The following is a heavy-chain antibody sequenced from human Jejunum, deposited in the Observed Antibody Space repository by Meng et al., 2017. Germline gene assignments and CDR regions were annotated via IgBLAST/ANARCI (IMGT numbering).Heavy chain of an antibody. CDR2: TYYRSKWYS. CDR1: GDSVSSNRAA. J-gene: IGHJ5*02. Sequence: HVHVKQPGPGLQKLLQTLSLSCAISGDSVSSNRAAWNWIRQSPSRCLEWLGRTYYRSKWYSDYAVSVKSRITINTDTSKNQLSTQLNSVTHEDTAVYYCARDESRLLRSWGQGTLVTVSS. CDR3: ARDESRLLRS. D-gene: IGHD3-22*01. V-gene: IGHV6-1*01.